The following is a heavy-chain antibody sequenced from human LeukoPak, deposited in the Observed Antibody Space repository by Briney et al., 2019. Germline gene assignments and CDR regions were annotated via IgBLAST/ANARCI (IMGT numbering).Heavy chain of an antibody. J-gene: IGHJ6*02. D-gene: IGHD3-22*01. CDR2: ISGSGGST. V-gene: IGHV3-23*01. CDR3: AKDSTMSGSYYGMDV. Sequence: GGSLRLSCAASGFAFNNYVMSWVRQAPGKGLEWVSSISGSGGSTYYTDSVKGRFTISRDNSKNTLYLQMNSLRAEDTAVYYCAKDSTMSGSYYGMDVWGRGTTVTVSS. CDR1: GFAFNNYV.